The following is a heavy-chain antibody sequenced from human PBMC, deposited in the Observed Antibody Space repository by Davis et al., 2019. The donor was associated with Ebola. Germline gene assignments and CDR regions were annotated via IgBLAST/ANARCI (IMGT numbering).Heavy chain of an antibody. CDR3: ARQDDYYDSRDFVDALDI. D-gene: IGHD3-22*01. V-gene: IGHV4-59*08. J-gene: IGHJ3*02. Sequence: PSETLSLTCTVSGGSISSSYWSWIRQPPGKGLEWIGYIYYSGNTNYNPSLKRRVTISLDTSKNQFSLKLSSAAASDTAVYFCARQDDYYDSRDFVDALDIWGQGRLVTVSS. CDR2: IYYSGNT. CDR1: GGSISSSY.